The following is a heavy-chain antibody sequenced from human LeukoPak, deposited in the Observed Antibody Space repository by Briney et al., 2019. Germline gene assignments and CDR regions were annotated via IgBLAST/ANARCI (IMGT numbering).Heavy chain of an antibody. V-gene: IGHV1-18*01. CDR1: GYTFTSYG. J-gene: IGHJ6*02. Sequence: ASVKVSCKASGYTFTSYGISWVRQAPGQGLEWMGWISAYNGNTNYAQKLQGRVTMTTDTSTSTAYMELRSLRSEDTAVYYCARGSFGYYYYYGMDVWGQGTTVTVSS. CDR2: ISAYNGNT. D-gene: IGHD3-16*01. CDR3: ARGSFGYYYYYGMDV.